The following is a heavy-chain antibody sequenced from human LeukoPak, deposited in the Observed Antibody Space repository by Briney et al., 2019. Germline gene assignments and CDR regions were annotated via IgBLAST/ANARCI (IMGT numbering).Heavy chain of an antibody. V-gene: IGHV3-30*18. J-gene: IGHJ6*02. CDR1: GFTFSSYG. CDR2: ISYDGSNK. D-gene: IGHD3-10*01. CDR3: AKDGPGAALAGGMDV. Sequence: GGSLRLSCAASGFTFSSYGMHWVRQAPGKGLEWVAVISYDGSNKYYADSVKGRFTISRDNSKNTLYLQMNSLRAEDTAVYYCAKDGPGAALAGGMDVWGQGTTVTVSS.